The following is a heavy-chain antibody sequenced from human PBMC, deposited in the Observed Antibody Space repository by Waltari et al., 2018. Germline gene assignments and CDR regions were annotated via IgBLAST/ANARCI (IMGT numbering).Heavy chain of an antibody. CDR1: GYTFTSYY. J-gene: IGHJ4*02. CDR3: ARVGVGARGFDY. V-gene: IGHV1-46*01. D-gene: IGHD1-26*01. Sequence: QVQLVQSGAEVKKPGASVKVSCKASGYTFTSYYMHWVRQAPGQGLEWMGIINPRGGRTSYAQKFQGRVTMTRDTSTSTVYMELSSLRSEDTAVYYCARVGVGARGFDYWGQGTLVTVSS. CDR2: INPRGGRT.